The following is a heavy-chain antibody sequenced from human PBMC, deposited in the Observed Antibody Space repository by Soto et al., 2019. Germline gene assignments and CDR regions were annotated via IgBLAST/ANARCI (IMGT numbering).Heavy chain of an antibody. V-gene: IGHV3-30-3*01. CDR2: ISYDGSNK. CDR1: GFTFSSYA. CDR3: ARGVDIVATIRLNGMDV. D-gene: IGHD5-12*01. J-gene: IGHJ6*02. Sequence: HPGGSLRLSCAASGFTFSSYAMHWVRQAPGKGLEWVAVISYDGSNKYYADSVKGRFTISRDNSKNTLYLQMNSLRAEDTAVYYCARGVDIVATIRLNGMDVWGQGTTVTVSS.